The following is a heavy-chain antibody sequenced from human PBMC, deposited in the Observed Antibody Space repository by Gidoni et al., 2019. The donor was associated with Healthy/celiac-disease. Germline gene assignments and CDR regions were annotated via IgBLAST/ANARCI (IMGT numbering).Heavy chain of an antibody. CDR2: ISYDGSNK. CDR3: AKLAPGSNLSDY. Sequence: GKGLEWVAVISYDGSNKYYADSVKGRFTISRDNSKNTRYLQMNSLRAEDTAVYYCAKLAPGSNLSDYWGQGTLVTVSS. D-gene: IGHD4-4*01. J-gene: IGHJ4*02. V-gene: IGHV3-30*18.